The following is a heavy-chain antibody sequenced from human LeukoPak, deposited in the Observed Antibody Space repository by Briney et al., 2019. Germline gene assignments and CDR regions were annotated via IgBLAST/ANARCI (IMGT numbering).Heavy chain of an antibody. J-gene: IGHJ4*02. CDR2: VNLQGST. CDR3: TREGGPYRPLDY. V-gene: IGHV4-4*02. Sequence: PSGTLSLTCGVYGGYISNPNWWTRVRQPPGKGLEWIGEVNLQGSTNYNPSLKSRVAISVDKSENHISLKLTSVTAADTAVYYCTREGGPYRPLDYSGQGTLVTVAS. CDR1: GGYISNPNW.